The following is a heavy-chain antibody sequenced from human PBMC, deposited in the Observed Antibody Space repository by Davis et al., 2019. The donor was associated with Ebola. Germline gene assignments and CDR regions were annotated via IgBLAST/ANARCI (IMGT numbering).Heavy chain of an antibody. V-gene: IGHV7-4-1*02. CDR3: ARDLGTYSSSWYNDFDF. D-gene: IGHD6-13*01. J-gene: IGHJ4*02. Sequence: AASVKVSCKASGYTFKSYAMNWVRQAPGQGLEWMGWINTDTGYPTYAQGFTGRFVFPLDTSVSTAYLQISSLKAEDTALYYCARDLGTYSSSWYNDFDFWGQGTLVTVSS. CDR1: GYTFKSYA. CDR2: INTDTGYP.